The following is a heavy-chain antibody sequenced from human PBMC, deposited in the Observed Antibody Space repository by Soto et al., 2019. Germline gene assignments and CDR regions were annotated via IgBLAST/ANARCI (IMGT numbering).Heavy chain of an antibody. CDR3: AREGRVGGIDY. Sequence: GGSLRLSCAASGFTFSIHEMNWVRQAPGKGLEWVSYISSIGVATYYADSVKGRFAISRDNAKNSLYLQMNSLRAEDTAVYYCAREGRVGGIDYWGQGTPVTVSS. D-gene: IGHD6-19*01. CDR1: GFTFSIHE. V-gene: IGHV3-48*03. CDR2: ISSIGVAT. J-gene: IGHJ4*02.